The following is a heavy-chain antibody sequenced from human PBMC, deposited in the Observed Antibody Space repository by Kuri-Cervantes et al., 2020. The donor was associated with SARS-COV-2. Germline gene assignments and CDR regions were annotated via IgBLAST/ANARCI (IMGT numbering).Heavy chain of an antibody. CDR3: AREGIAVAGTDY. J-gene: IGHJ4*02. D-gene: IGHD6-19*01. Sequence: GESLKISCAASGFTFSSYSMNWVRQAPGKGLEWVSSISSSSSYIYYADSVKGRFTISRDNAKNSLYLQMNSLRAEDTAVYYCAREGIAVAGTDYWGQGTLVTVSS. CDR2: ISSSSSYI. V-gene: IGHV3-21*01. CDR1: GFTFSSYS.